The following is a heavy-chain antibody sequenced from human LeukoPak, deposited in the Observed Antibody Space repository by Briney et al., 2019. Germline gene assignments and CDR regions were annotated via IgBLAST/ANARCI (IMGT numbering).Heavy chain of an antibody. J-gene: IGHJ6*02. D-gene: IGHD3-9*01. CDR1: GGSISSGGYY. V-gene: IGHV4-30-2*01. CDR2: IYHSGST. CDR3: AKDPARKSVDWLWNYYYYGMDV. Sequence: PSETLSLTCTVSGGSISSGGYYWSWIRQPPGKGLEWIGYIYHSGSTYYNPSLKSRVTISVDRSKNQFSLKLSSVTAADTAVYYCAKDPARKSVDWLWNYYYYGMDVWGQGTTVTVSS.